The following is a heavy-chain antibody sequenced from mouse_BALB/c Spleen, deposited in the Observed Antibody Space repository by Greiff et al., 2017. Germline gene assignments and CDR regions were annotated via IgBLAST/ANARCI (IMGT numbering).Heavy chain of an antibody. CDR2: IYPGNSDT. CDR3: TRRDLVARYWYFDV. CDR1: GYTFTSYW. Sequence: EVKLQESGTVLARPGASVKMSCKASGYTFTSYWMHWVKQRPGQGLEWIGAIYPGNSDTSYNQKFKGKAKLTAVTSTSTAYMELSSLTNEDSAVYYCTRRDLVARYWYFDVWGAGTTVTVSS. J-gene: IGHJ1*01. V-gene: IGHV1-5*01.